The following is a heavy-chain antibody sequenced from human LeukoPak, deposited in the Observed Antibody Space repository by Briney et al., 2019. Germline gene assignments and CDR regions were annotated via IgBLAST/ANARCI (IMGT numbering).Heavy chain of an antibody. CDR2: INPNSGGT. CDR3: ARVYYGSGSPNWFDP. Sequence: ASVKVSCKASGCTFTGYYMHWVRQAPGQGLEWMGWINPNSGGTNYAQKFQGRVTMTRDTSISTAYMELSRLRSDDTAVYYCARVYYGSGSPNWFDPWGQGTLVTVSS. V-gene: IGHV1-2*02. J-gene: IGHJ5*02. CDR1: GCTFTGYY. D-gene: IGHD3-10*01.